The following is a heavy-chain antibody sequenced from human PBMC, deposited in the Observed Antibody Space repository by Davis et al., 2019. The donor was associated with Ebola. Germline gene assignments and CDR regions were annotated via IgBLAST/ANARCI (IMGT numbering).Heavy chain of an antibody. CDR1: GGSISGGDYS. CDR2: ISYSGST. CDR3: ARDKADIVVVPAAIPLISMDV. V-gene: IGHV4-31*03. Sequence: PSETLSLTCTVSGGSISGGDYSWSWIRQHPVKGLEWIGYISYSGSTYYTPSLKSRVTISVDTSKNQFSLKLSSVTAADTAVYYCARDKADIVVVPAAIPLISMDVWGQGTTVTVSS. D-gene: IGHD2-2*01. J-gene: IGHJ6*02.